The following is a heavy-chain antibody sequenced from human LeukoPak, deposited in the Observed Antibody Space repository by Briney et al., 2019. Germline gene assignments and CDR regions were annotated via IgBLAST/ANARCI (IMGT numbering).Heavy chain of an antibody. CDR3: ARNPITRRAGYFDY. Sequence: SETLSLTCAVSIGSISNVNYYWAWLRQPPGKGLEWIGEINHSGSTNYNPSLKSRVTISVDTSKNQFSLKLSSVTAADTAVYYCARNPITRRAGYFDYWGQGTLVTVSS. V-gene: IGHV4-34*01. CDR2: INHSGST. J-gene: IGHJ4*02. D-gene: IGHD2-15*01. CDR1: IGSISNVNYY.